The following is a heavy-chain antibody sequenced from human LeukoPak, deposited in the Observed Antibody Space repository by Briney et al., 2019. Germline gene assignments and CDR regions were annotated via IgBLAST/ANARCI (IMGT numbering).Heavy chain of an antibody. CDR3: ASGAGQRWLHPNED. D-gene: IGHD5-24*01. CDR1: GGTFSSYA. Sequence: GASVKVSCKASGGTFSSYAISWVRQAPGQGLEWMGGIIPIFGTANYAQKFQGRVTITADKSTSTAYMELSSLRSEDTAVYYCASGAGQRWLHPNEDWGQGTLVTVSS. J-gene: IGHJ4*02. CDR2: IIPIFGTA. V-gene: IGHV1-69*06.